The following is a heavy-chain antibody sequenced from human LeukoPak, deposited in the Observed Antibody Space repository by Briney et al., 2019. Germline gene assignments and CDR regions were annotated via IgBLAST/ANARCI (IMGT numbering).Heavy chain of an antibody. J-gene: IGHJ6*02. CDR2: ISSSSSYI. D-gene: IGHD4-17*01. CDR1: GFTVSSNY. V-gene: IGHV3-21*01. CDR3: ARAELYDYGDYYYYYGMDV. Sequence: PGGSLRLSCAASGFTVSSNYMSWVRQAPGKGLEWVSSISSSSSYIYYADSVKGRFTISRDNAKNSLYLQMNSLRAEDTAVYYCARAELYDYGDYYYYYGMDVWGQGTTVTVSS.